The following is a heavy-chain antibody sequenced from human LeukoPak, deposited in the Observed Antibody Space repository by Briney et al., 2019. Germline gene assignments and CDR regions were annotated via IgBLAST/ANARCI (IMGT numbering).Heavy chain of an antibody. D-gene: IGHD6-13*01. CDR1: GFIFSRDS. CDR3: ARGPGSSWRNYYFDY. CDR2: INGGGSPI. Sequence: PGGSLRLSCAASGFIFSRDSMNWVRQAPGKGLEWAAYINGGGSPIYYADSVRGRFTISRDNAKNSLYLQMNSLRAEDTAVYYCARGPGSSWRNYYFDYWGQGTLVTVSS. J-gene: IGHJ4*02. V-gene: IGHV3-48*01.